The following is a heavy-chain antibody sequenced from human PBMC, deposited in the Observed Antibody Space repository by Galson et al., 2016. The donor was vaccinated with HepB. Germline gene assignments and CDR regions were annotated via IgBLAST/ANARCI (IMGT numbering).Heavy chain of an antibody. CDR1: GFTVSSNY. D-gene: IGHD6-19*01. CDR3: ARDRRGSGWYIDY. CDR2: ISSGGRT. V-gene: IGHV3-53*01. J-gene: IGHJ4*02. Sequence: SLRLSCAASGFTVSSNYMSWVRQAPGTGLEWVSVISSGGRTYNADSVKGRFTISRDNFKNTLYLQMNNLRDEDTAVYYCARDRRGSGWYIDYWGQGTLVTVSS.